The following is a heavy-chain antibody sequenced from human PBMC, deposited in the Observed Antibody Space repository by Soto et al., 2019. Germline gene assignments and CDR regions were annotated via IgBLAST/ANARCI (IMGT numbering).Heavy chain of an antibody. J-gene: IGHJ4*02. V-gene: IGHV3-23*01. CDR3: AKDEGSGSYPDY. Sequence: EVQLLESGGGLVQPGGSLRLSCAASGFTFSSYAMSWVRQAPGKGLEWVSAISGSGGSTYYADSVKGRFTISRDNSKNTLYLQMNSMRAEDTALYYCAKDEGSGSYPDYWGQGTLVTVSS. CDR2: ISGSGGST. CDR1: GFTFSSYA. D-gene: IGHD1-26*01.